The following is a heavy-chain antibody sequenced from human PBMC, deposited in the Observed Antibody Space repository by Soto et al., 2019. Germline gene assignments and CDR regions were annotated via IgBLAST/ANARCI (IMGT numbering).Heavy chain of an antibody. V-gene: IGHV3-74*01. Sequence: PGGSLRLSCAASGFTFSSYWMHWVRQAPGKGLVWVSRINSDGSSTSYADSVKGRFTISRDNAKDTLYLQMNSLRAEDTAVYYCARDFNYDILTGYYTYYYYYGLDVWGQGTTVTVSS. CDR1: GFTFSSYW. J-gene: IGHJ6*02. CDR2: INSDGSST. CDR3: ARDFNYDILTGYYTYYYYYGLDV. D-gene: IGHD3-9*01.